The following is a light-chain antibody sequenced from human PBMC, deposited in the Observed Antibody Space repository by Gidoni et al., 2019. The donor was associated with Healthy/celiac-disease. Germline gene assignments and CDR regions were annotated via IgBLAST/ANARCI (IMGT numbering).Light chain of an antibody. CDR3: QQYNSYSAT. CDR2: KAS. V-gene: IGKV1-5*03. Sequence: DIQMTQSPSTLSASVGDRVTITCRASQSIRSCLAWYQQKPGKAPKLLIYKASSLESGVPSRFSGSGSGTEFTLTISSLQPDDFATYYCQQYNSYSATFGQGTKVEIK. CDR1: QSIRSC. J-gene: IGKJ1*01.